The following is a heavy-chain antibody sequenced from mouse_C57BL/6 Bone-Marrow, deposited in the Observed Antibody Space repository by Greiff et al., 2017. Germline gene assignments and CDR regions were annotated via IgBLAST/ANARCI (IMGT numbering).Heavy chain of an antibody. V-gene: IGHV2-9-1*01. J-gene: IGHJ4*01. CDR1: GFSLTSYA. D-gene: IGHD1-1*01. CDR2: IWTGGGT. Sequence: VKLMESGPGLVAPSQSLSITCTVSGFSLTSYAISWVRQPPGKGLEWLGVIWTGGGTNYNSALKSRLSISKDNSKSQVFLKMNSLQTDDTARYXCACTLYVSSPYYAMDYWGQGTSVTVSS. CDR3: ACTLYVSSPYYAMDY.